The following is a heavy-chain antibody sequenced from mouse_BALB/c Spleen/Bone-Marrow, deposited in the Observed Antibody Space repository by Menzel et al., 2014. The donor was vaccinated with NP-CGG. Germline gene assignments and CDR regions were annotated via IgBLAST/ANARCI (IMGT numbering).Heavy chain of an antibody. V-gene: IGHV5-6*01. J-gene: IGHJ4*01. CDR3: TRQRNWDHYAMDY. CDR2: ISSGGGYT. Sequence: EVHLVESGGDLVKPGGSLKLSCAASGFTFSTYGMSWVRQTPDKRLEWVATISSGGGYTYYPDSVKGRFTISRDNANNTLYLQMSSLKSEDTAMYYCTRQRNWDHYAMDYWGQGTSVTVPS. D-gene: IGHD4-1*01. CDR1: GFTFSTYG.